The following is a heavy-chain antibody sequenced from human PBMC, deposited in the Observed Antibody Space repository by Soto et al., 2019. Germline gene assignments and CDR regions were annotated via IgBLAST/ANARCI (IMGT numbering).Heavy chain of an antibody. CDR2: ISAYNGNT. CDR1: GYTFTIYS. J-gene: IGHJ3*02. V-gene: IGHV1-18*01. D-gene: IGHD1-26*01. CDR3: ARDKAGAVDAFDI. Sequence: QVQLVQSGAEVKKPGASVKVSGKASGYTFTIYSITWVRQAPGQGLEWMGWISAYNGNTDYAQKFQGRVTMTTDTXTSTAYMELRSLTSDDTAVYYCARDKAGAVDAFDIWGQGTMVTVSS.